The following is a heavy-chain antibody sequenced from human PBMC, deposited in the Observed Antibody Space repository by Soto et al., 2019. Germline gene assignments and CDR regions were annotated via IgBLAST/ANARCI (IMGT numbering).Heavy chain of an antibody. Sequence: PGGSLRLSCTASGFTFGDYAMSWVRQAPGKGLEWVGFIRSKAYGGTTEYAASVKGRFTISRDDSKSIAYLQMNSLKTEDTAVYYCKKRSMGALGAFDIWGQGTMVTVSS. J-gene: IGHJ3*02. D-gene: IGHD1-26*01. CDR2: IRSKAYGGTT. CDR3: KKRSMGALGAFDI. V-gene: IGHV3-49*04. CDR1: GFTFGDYA.